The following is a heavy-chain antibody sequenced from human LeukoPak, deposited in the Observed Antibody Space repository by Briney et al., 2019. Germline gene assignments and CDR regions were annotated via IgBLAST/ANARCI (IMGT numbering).Heavy chain of an antibody. Sequence: SETLSLTCTVSGGSISSYYWSWIRQPPGKGLEWIGYIYYSGSTNYNPSLKSRVTISVDTSKNQFSLKLSSATAADTAVYYCARAQDIVATYFDYWGQGTLVTVSS. V-gene: IGHV4-59*01. CDR1: GGSISSYY. J-gene: IGHJ4*02. CDR3: ARAQDIVATYFDY. CDR2: IYYSGST. D-gene: IGHD5-12*01.